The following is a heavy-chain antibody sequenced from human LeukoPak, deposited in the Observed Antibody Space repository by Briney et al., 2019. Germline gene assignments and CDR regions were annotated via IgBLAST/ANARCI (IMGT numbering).Heavy chain of an antibody. CDR2: ISYDGSDK. CDR1: GFTFSSYG. Sequence: GGSLRLSCAAAGFTFSSYGMNWVRQAPGKGLEWVALISYDGSDKYYTDSVKGRFTISRDNSKNTLYLQMNSLRAEDTAVYYCARGEQQPEPFDIWGQGTMVTVSS. V-gene: IGHV3-30*03. J-gene: IGHJ3*02. CDR3: ARGEQQPEPFDI. D-gene: IGHD6-13*01.